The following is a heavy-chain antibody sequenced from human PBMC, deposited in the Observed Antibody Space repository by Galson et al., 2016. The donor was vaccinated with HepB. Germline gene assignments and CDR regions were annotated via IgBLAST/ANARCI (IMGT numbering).Heavy chain of an antibody. J-gene: IGHJ4*02. CDR3: AKWGGSSITIIGVFYFDC. CDR2: ISDDGSYR. V-gene: IGHV3-30*18. Sequence: SLRLSCAASGFTLRSYAMSWVRQAPGKGLEWVAVISDDGSYRYYADSVKGRFTISRDNSRNTLYLQMNSLRVEDTAVYYCAKWGGSSITIIGVFYFDCWGQGTLVTVSS. CDR1: GFTLRSYA. D-gene: IGHD3-3*01.